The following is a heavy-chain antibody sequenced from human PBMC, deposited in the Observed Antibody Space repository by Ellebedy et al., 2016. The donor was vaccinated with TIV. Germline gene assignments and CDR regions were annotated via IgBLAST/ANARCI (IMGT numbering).Heavy chain of an antibody. J-gene: IGHJ3*02. CDR2: IYYSGST. CDR1: GGSISSYY. Sequence: SETLSLTCTVSGGSISSYYWSWIRQPPGKGLEWIGYIYYSGSTNYNPSLKSRVTISVDTSKNQFSLKLSSVTAADTAVYYCAGTPILTFLRPRPYAFDIWGQGTMVTVSS. D-gene: IGHD2-21*02. V-gene: IGHV4-59*12. CDR3: AGTPILTFLRPRPYAFDI.